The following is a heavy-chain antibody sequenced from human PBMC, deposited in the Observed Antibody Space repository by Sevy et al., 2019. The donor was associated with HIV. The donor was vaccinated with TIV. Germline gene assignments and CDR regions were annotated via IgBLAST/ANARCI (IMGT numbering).Heavy chain of an antibody. J-gene: IGHJ6*02. V-gene: IGHV1-18*01. CDR1: GYTFTSYG. D-gene: IGHD3-3*01. CDR2: ISAYNGNT. CDR3: ARSLPFIYDFWSGYYTGYYYYGMDV. Sequence: ASVKVSCKASGYTFTSYGISWVRQAPGQGLEWMGWISAYNGNTNYAQKLQGRVTMTTDTSTSTAYMELRSLRSDDTAVYYCARSLPFIYDFWSGYYTGYYYYGMDVWGQGTTVTVSS.